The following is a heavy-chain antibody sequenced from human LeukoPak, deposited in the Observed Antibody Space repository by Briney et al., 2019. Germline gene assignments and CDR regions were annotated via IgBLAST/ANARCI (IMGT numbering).Heavy chain of an antibody. D-gene: IGHD3-10*01. J-gene: IGHJ4*02. CDR3: ARDLFTMVRGVIKWYGY. Sequence: ASVKVSCKASGYTFTGYYMHWVRQAPGQGLQWMGWINPNGGDTNYAQKFQGRVTMTRDTSISTAYMELSRLRSDDTAVYYCARDLFTMVRGVIKWYGYWGQGTLVTVSS. CDR1: GYTFTGYY. V-gene: IGHV1-2*02. CDR2: INPNGGDT.